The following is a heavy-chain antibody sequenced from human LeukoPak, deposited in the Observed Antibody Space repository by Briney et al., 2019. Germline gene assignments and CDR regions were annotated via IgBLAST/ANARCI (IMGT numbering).Heavy chain of an antibody. CDR3: ARFPCSGDSCYSGVRAFDI. D-gene: IGHD2-15*01. Sequence: SETLSLTCALYGGSFSSYYWNWIRQPPGKGLEWIGEINHSGNTNYHPSLKSRVTISLDTSKNQFSLKLTSVTAADTAVYYCARFPCSGDSCYSGVRAFDIWGQGTMVTVSS. CDR1: GGSFSSYY. CDR2: INHSGNT. J-gene: IGHJ3*02. V-gene: IGHV4-34*01.